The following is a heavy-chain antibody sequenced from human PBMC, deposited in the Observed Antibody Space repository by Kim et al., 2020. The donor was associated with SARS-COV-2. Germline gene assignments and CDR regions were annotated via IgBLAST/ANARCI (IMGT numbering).Heavy chain of an antibody. CDR3: ATALGVRSSPFDP. J-gene: IGHJ5*02. D-gene: IGHD2-8*01. V-gene: IGHV3-30*02. Sequence: YEYSSKGRITVSRDNSHNTLYLHMNSLRPDDTAVYYCATALGVRSSPFDPWGQGTLVTVSS.